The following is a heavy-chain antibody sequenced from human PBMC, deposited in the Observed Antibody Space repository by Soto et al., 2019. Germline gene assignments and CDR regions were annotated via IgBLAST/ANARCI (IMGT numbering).Heavy chain of an antibody. CDR2: IIPIFGTA. CDR3: ARGYCSGGSCYLFDY. CDR1: GGTFSSYA. J-gene: IGHJ4*02. Sequence: SLKFSCKASGGTFSSYAISWVRPAPGQGLEWMGGIIPIFGTANYAQKFQGRVTITADESTSTAYMELSSLRSEDTAVYYCARGYCSGGSCYLFDYWGQGTLVTAPQ. D-gene: IGHD2-15*01. V-gene: IGHV1-69*13.